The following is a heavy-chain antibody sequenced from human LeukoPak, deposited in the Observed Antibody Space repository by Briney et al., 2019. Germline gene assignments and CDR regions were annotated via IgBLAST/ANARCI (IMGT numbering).Heavy chain of an antibody. V-gene: IGHV1-18*01. CDR2: ISAYNGNT. J-gene: IGHJ4*02. CDR3: ARVPFHYYDSSGLNYFDY. Sequence: GASVKVSCKASGYTFTSYGISWVRQAPGQGLEWMGWISAYNGNTNYAQKLQGRVTMTTDTSTSTAYMELRSLRSDDTAVYYCARVPFHYYDSSGLNYFDYWGQGTLVTVSS. CDR1: GYTFTSYG. D-gene: IGHD3-22*01.